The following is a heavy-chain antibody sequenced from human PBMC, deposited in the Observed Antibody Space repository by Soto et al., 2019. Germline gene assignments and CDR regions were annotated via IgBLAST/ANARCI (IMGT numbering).Heavy chain of an antibody. J-gene: IGHJ4*02. CDR1: GFPFTTHG. V-gene: IGHV3-23*01. CDR2: SSGGGDRT. Sequence: TGGSLRLSCAASGFPFTTHGMTWVRQAPGKGLEWVSGSSGGGDRTQYADAVKGRFTISRDNSKNTLDLEMTSLRAEDTAIYYCAKTSTYDYFWGDYRYFFESWGQGTVVTVSS. CDR3: AKTSTYDYFWGDYRYFFES. D-gene: IGHD3-16*02.